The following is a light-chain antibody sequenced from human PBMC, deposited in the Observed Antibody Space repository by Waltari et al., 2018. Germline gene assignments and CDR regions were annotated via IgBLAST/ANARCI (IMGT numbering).Light chain of an antibody. J-gene: IGLJ2*01. CDR3: GTWDTSLSALI. V-gene: IGLV1-51*02. CDR2: ENN. Sequence: QSVLMQPPSVSAAPGPQVTISCPGSSPNLWNHSESWYQQLPGTAPKLFIYENNKRPTGTPDRFSGSKSGTSATLGITGLQTGDEADYYCGTWDTSLSALIFGGGTKLTVL. CDR1: SPNLWNHS.